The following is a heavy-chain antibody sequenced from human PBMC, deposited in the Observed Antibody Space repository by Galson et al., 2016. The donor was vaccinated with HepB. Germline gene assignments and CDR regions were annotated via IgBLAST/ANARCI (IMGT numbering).Heavy chain of an antibody. CDR3: ARGGGTSSYYYWGMDV. J-gene: IGHJ6*02. V-gene: IGHV3-30*03. Sequence: SLRLSCADSGFTFSTYGMHWVRQAPGEGLEWVAAISFEGNKHHYADSVKGRFTVSRDSSKNTLYLQMNNLTPDDTAIYSCARGGGTSSYYYWGMDVWGQGTTVTVSS. CDR1: GFTFSTYG. D-gene: IGHD1-14*01. CDR2: ISFEGNKH.